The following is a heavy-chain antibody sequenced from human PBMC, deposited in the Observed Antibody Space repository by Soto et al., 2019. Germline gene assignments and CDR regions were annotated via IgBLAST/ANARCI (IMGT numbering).Heavy chain of an antibody. CDR2: IIPYYNTL. J-gene: IGHJ5*02. CDR1: EGTFNSYA. Sequence: QAQVVQSGAEVRKPGSSVKLSCKASEGTFNSYAIAWVRQAPGQGLEWMGGIIPYYNTLNYAQKFQDRVPITADDSMNTVYMELCSPRSEDTAVYFCASGASCWYPYFFAPWAQGTVVTVSS. CDR3: ASGASCWYPYFFAP. D-gene: IGHD6-13*01. V-gene: IGHV1-69*01.